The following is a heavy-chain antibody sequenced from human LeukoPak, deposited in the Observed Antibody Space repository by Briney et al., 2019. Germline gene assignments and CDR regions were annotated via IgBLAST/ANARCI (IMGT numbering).Heavy chain of an antibody. CDR1: GYTFTSYG. V-gene: IGHV1-18*01. CDR3: AREINYYDSSGYYDY. CDR2: VSAYNGNT. D-gene: IGHD3-22*01. Sequence: ASVKVSCKASGYTFTSYGISWVRQAPGQGLEWMGWVSAYNGNTNYAQKLQGRVTMTTDTSTSTAYMELRSLRSDDTAVYYSAREINYYDSSGYYDYWGQGTLVTVSS. J-gene: IGHJ4*02.